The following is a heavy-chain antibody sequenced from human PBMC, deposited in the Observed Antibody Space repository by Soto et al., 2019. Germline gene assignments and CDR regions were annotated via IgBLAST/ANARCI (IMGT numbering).Heavy chain of an antibody. J-gene: IGHJ4*02. Sequence: EVQLVESGGGLVQPGGSLILSCAASGFTFSNYWMGWVRQAPRKGLLWFSRILGDGLYTTYADSVKGRFTISRDNAKNTVYLQMNSLRVEDTAVYYCARGILCSGTANDHWGQGILVTVSS. CDR3: ARGILCSGTANDH. D-gene: IGHD3-10*02. CDR1: GFTFSNYW. V-gene: IGHV3-74*03. CDR2: ILGDGLYT.